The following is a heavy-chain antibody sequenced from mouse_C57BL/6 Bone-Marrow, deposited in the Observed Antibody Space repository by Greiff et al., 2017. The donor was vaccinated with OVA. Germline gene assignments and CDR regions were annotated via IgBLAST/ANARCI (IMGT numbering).Heavy chain of an antibody. CDR3: ARSDGYYSYYFDY. Sequence: VQLQQSGPVLVKPGASVKMSCKASGYTFTDYYMNWVKQSHGKSLEWIGVINPYNGGTSYNQKFKGKATLTVDKSSSTVYMELNSLTSEDSAVYYCARSDGYYSYYFDYWGQGTTLTVSS. V-gene: IGHV1-19*01. CDR1: GYTFTDYY. D-gene: IGHD2-3*01. J-gene: IGHJ2*01. CDR2: INPYNGGT.